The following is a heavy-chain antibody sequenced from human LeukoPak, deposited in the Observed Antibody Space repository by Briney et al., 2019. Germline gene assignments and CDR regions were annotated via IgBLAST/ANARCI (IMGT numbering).Heavy chain of an antibody. CDR2: ISYDASNK. Sequence: GRSLRLSCAASGFTFSSYAMHWVRQAPGKGLEWVAVISYDASNKYYADSVKGRFAISRDNSKNTLYLQMNSLRAEDTAVYYCAREKLPETSYYYYYGMDVWGQGTTVTVSS. CDR3: AREKLPETSYYYYYGMDV. V-gene: IGHV3-30*09. D-gene: IGHD1-1*01. J-gene: IGHJ6*02. CDR1: GFTFSSYA.